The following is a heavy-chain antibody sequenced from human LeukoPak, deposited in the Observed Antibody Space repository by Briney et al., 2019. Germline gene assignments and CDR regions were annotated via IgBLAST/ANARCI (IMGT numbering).Heavy chain of an antibody. CDR1: GFAFSKYA. V-gene: IGHV3-30*09. Sequence: GGSLRLSCVASGFAFSKYAMHWVRQAPGKGLEWVGVVSYDGSNKFYADFVKGRFAISKDNSKNTLSLQMNGLRPEDTAMYYCAGDSARTIFGVISTWGQGTLVTVSS. D-gene: IGHD3-3*01. J-gene: IGHJ4*02. CDR3: AGDSARTIFGVIST. CDR2: VSYDGSNK.